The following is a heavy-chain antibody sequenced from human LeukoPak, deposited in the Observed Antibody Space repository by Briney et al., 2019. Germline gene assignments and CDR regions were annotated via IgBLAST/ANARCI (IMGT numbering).Heavy chain of an antibody. CDR2: MNPTTGTT. V-gene: IGHV1-8*03. CDR3: ARGVPVRRFLLYCSGGSCYSHYMDV. CDR1: GYTFTSYD. Sequence: SVRVSCKASGYTFTSYDINWVRQATGQGLEWMGWMNPTTGTTCYAQKFQGRVTITGNTSIGTAYMELSSLRSEDTAVYYCARGVPVRRFLLYCSGGSCYSHYMDVWGKGTTVTDSS. D-gene: IGHD2-15*01. J-gene: IGHJ6*03.